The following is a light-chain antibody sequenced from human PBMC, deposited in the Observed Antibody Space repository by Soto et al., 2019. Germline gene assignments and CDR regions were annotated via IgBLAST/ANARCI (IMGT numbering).Light chain of an antibody. CDR1: QSIGSN. J-gene: IGKJ5*01. V-gene: IGKV3-15*01. CDR2: GAS. Sequence: EIVVTQSPATLSVSPGDTAKLSCRASQSIGSNLGWYQQKPGQAPRLLIYGASTRATGIPARFSGSGSGTEFTLTISSLQSEDLAVYYCQQYNNWSLITFGQGTRLEI. CDR3: QQYNNWSLIT.